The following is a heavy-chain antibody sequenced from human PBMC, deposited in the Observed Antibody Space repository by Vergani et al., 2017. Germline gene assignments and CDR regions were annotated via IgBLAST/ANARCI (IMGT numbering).Heavy chain of an antibody. Sequence: QVQLVESGGGVVQPGGSLRLSCAASGFTFSSYGMHWVRQAPGKGLEWVAFLRSDGSNKYYADSVKGRFTISRDNSKNTLYLQMNSLRAEDTAVYYYARGGSVLLWFGEHIRFDPWGQGTLVTVSS. J-gene: IGHJ5*02. V-gene: IGHV3-30*02. CDR2: LRSDGSNK. D-gene: IGHD3-10*01. CDR1: GFTFSSYG. CDR3: ARGGSVLLWFGEHIRFDP.